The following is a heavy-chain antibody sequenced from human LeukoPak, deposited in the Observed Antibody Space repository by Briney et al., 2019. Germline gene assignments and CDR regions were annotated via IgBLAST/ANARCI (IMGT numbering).Heavy chain of an antibody. CDR2: ISAYNGNT. CDR3: ARDDPPKWELPFDY. J-gene: IGHJ4*02. CDR1: GYTFTSYG. Sequence: XKVSFKASGYTFTSYGISWVRQAPGQGIEWMGWISAYNGNTNYAQKLQGRVTMTTDTSTSTAYMELRSLRSDDTAVYYCARDDPPKWELPFDYWGQGTLVTVSS. V-gene: IGHV1-18*01. D-gene: IGHD1-26*01.